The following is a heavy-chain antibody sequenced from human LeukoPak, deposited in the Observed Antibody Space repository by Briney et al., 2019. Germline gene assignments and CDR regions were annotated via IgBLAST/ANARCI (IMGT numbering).Heavy chain of an antibody. D-gene: IGHD6-13*01. CDR1: GFTFSNSA. V-gene: IGHV3-23*01. CDR3: ARDSSSWDEDY. Sequence: GGSLRLSCAASGFTFSNSAMSWVRQAPGKGLEWVSAISGSGGSTYYADSVRGRFTISRDNSKNTLYLQMNSLRADDTAVYFCARDSSSWDEDYWGQGTLVTVSS. CDR2: ISGSGGST. J-gene: IGHJ4*02.